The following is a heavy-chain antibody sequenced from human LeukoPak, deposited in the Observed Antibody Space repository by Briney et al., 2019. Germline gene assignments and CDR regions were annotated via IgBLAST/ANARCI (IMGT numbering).Heavy chain of an antibody. J-gene: IGHJ4*02. CDR1: GFTFSNYA. D-gene: IGHD6-13*01. CDR3: AKGGSSSWDYFDY. V-gene: IGHV3-23*01. Sequence: PGGSLRLSCAASGFTFSNYAMSWVRQAPGKGLEWVSALSHSFGSTYYADSVKGRFTISRDNSKNTLYLQMSSLRAEDTAVYYCAKGGSSSWDYFDYWGQGTLVTVSS. CDR2: LSHSFGST.